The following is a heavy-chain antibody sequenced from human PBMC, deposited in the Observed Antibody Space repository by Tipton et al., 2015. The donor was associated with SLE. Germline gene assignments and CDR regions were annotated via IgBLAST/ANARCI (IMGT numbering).Heavy chain of an antibody. J-gene: IGHJ4*02. V-gene: IGHV1-69*01. CDR1: GGTFSSSA. D-gene: IGHD3-16*01. Sequence: QSGPEVKQPGSSVKASCKASGGTFSSSAISWVRQAPGQGLEWMGGIIPMFGATTYAQKFQGRVTLTAEESTSTAFMELTSLTSEDTAVYFCASAVASGGSHIYYYDSWGQGTLVTVSS. CDR2: IIPMFGAT. CDR3: ASAVASGGSHIYYYDS.